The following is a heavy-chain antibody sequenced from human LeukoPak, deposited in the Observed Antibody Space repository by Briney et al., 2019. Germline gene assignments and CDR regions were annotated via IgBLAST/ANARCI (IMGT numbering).Heavy chain of an antibody. CDR2: VSYSGTV. V-gene: IGHV4-39*07. CDR3: ARGKRFGVVIDY. D-gene: IGHD3-3*01. J-gene: IGHJ4*02. Sequence: SETLSLTCTVSGVSISSDDYFWGWIRQSPGKGLEWIASVSYSGTVYYNPSLKSRVTISVDTSKNQFSLKLSSVTAADTAVYYCARGKRFGVVIDYWGQGTLVTVSS. CDR1: GVSISSDDYF.